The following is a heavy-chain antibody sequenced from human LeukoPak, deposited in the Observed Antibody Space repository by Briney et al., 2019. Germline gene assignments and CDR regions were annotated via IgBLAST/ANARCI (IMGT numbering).Heavy chain of an antibody. CDR2: IGTAGDT. V-gene: IGHV3-13*01. CDR1: GFTFSSYD. D-gene: IGHD4-17*01. Sequence: AGGSLRLSCAASGFTFSSYDIHWVRHATGKGLEWVSAIGTAGDTYYSGSVKGRFTISRENAKNSLYPQMNSLRAGDTAVYYCARDRMGGRYYGDYSGANLVSFDIWGQGTMVTVSS. J-gene: IGHJ3*02. CDR3: ARDRMGGRYYGDYSGANLVSFDI.